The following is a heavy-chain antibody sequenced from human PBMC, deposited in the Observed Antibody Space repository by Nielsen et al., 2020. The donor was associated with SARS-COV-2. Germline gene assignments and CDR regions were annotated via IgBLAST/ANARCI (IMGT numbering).Heavy chain of an antibody. D-gene: IGHD2-15*01. J-gene: IGHJ6*02. CDR2: ISCSGGST. V-gene: IGHV3-23*01. Sequence: GGSLRLSCAASGFTFSSYAMSWVRQAPGKGLEWVSAISCSGGSTYYADSVKGRFTISRDNSKNTLYLQMNSLRAEDTAVYYCAKGGYGSGGSCSVGYYFYYGMDVWGQGTTVTVSS. CDR1: GFTFSSYA. CDR3: AKGGYGSGGSCSVGYYFYYGMDV.